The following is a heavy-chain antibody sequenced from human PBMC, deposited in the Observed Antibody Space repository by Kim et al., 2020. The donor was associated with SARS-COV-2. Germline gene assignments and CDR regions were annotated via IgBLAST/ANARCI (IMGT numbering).Heavy chain of an antibody. J-gene: IGHJ3*01. CDR1: GFIFSGSA. CDR3: TRVPVTTLALWDAFDV. CDR2: IRSKANSYAT. V-gene: IGHV3-73*01. D-gene: IGHD1-1*01. Sequence: GGSLRLSCAASGFIFSGSAMHWVRQASGKGLEWVGRIRSKANSYATAYAASVKGRFTISRDDSKTTTYLQMNSLKTEDTAVYYCTRVPVTTLALWDAFDV.